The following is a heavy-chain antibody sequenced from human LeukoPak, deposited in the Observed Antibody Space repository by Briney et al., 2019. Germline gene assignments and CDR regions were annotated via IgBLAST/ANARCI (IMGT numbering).Heavy chain of an antibody. J-gene: IGHJ4*02. CDR3: AREGAAAGTCFDY. Sequence: GGSLRLSCAASGFSFSTYAIHWVRQAPGKGLEYVSAISTDGGRTYYGNSVKGRFTISRDNAKNSLYLQMNSLRAEDTAVYYCAREGAAAGTCFDYWGQGTLVTVSS. CDR1: GFSFSTYA. D-gene: IGHD6-13*01. V-gene: IGHV3-64*01. CDR2: ISTDGGRT.